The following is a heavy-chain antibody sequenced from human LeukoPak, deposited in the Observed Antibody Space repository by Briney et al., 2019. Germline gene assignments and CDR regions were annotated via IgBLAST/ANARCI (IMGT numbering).Heavy chain of an antibody. D-gene: IGHD2-2*02. V-gene: IGHV4-38-2*01. Sequence: SETLSLTCAVSGYSISSGYYWGWIRQPPGKGLEWIGSIYHSGSTYYNPSLKSRVTMSVDTSKNQFSLKLSSVTAADTAVYYCARGGIPNFDPWGQGTLVTVSS. J-gene: IGHJ5*02. CDR2: IYHSGST. CDR3: ARGGIPNFDP. CDR1: GYSISSGYY.